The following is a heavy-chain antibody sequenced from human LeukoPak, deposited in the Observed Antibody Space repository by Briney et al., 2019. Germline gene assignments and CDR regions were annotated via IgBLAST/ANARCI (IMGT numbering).Heavy chain of an antibody. CDR2: IWYDGSNK. V-gene: IGHV3-33*01. Sequence: PGGSLRLSCAASGFTFSSYGMHWVRQAPGKGLEWVAVIWYDGSNKYYADSVKGRFTISRDNSKNTLYLQMNSLRAEDTAVYYCAGDWGLAADAFDIWGQGTMVTVSS. CDR3: AGDWGLAADAFDI. CDR1: GFTFSSYG. D-gene: IGHD6-13*01. J-gene: IGHJ3*02.